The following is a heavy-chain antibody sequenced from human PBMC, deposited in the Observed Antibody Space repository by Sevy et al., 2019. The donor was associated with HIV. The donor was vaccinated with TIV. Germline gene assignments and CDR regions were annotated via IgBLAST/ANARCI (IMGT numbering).Heavy chain of an antibody. V-gene: IGHV3-49*03. J-gene: IGHJ4*02. CDR1: GFTFGQYA. CDR2: IRNKAYGGTT. D-gene: IGHD1-26*01. Sequence: GGSLRLSCTASGFTFGQYALSWIRQAPGKGLEWVGLIRNKAYGGTTEYAASVKGRFTISRDDSKSIAYLQMSSLKTEDTAVYFCSRGGSFSPLDYWGQRTLVTVSS. CDR3: SRGGSFSPLDY.